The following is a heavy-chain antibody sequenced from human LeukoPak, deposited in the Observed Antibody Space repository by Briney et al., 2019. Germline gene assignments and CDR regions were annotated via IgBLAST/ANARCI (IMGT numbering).Heavy chain of an antibody. Sequence: GGSLRLSCAASGFTFSNAWMSWVRRAPGRGQEWVGRIKSKTDGGTTDYAAPVKGRFTISRDDSKNTLSLQMNSLKTEDTAVYYCTSRSHMFGGAFDIWGQGTMVTVSS. D-gene: IGHD3-16*01. J-gene: IGHJ3*02. V-gene: IGHV3-15*01. CDR3: TSRSHMFGGAFDI. CDR1: GFTFSNAW. CDR2: IKSKTDGGTT.